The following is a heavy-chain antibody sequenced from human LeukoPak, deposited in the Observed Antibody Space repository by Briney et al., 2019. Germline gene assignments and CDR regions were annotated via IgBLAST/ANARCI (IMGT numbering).Heavy chain of an antibody. CDR1: GGSISSYY. D-gene: IGHD2-15*01. J-gene: IGHJ5*02. Sequence: SETLSLTCTVSGGSISSYYCSWIRQPPGKGLEWIGYIYYSGSTNYNPSLKSRVTISVDTSKNQFSLKLSSVTAADTAVYYCARQIVCSGGSCYTNWFDPWGQGTLVTVSS. CDR2: IYYSGST. CDR3: ARQIVCSGGSCYTNWFDP. V-gene: IGHV4-59*01.